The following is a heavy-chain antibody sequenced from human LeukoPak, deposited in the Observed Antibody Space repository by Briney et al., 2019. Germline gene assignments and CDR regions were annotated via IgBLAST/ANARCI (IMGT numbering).Heavy chain of an antibody. CDR1: GFTFSSYW. Sequence: GGSLRLSCAASGFTFSSYWMSWVRQAPGKGLEWVAFIRYDGSNKYYADSVKGRFTISRDDSKNTLYLQMNSLRAEDTAAYYCAKGYYFDILSGYSSLDSWGQGTLVTVSS. CDR3: AKGYYFDILSGYSSLDS. D-gene: IGHD3-9*01. CDR2: IRYDGSNK. V-gene: IGHV3-30*02. J-gene: IGHJ4*02.